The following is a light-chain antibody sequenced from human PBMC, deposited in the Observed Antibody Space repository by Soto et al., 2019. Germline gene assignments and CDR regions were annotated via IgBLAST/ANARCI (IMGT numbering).Light chain of an antibody. Sequence: QSALTQPASVSGSPGQSITISCTGTSSDVGSYNLVSWYQQHPGKAPKLMIYEGSKRPSGVSNRYSGSKSGNTASLTFSGLRAEDEADYYCCPYAGSSPWVFGGGTKVTVL. CDR2: EGS. V-gene: IGLV2-23*01. CDR1: SSDVGSYNL. J-gene: IGLJ3*02. CDR3: CPYAGSSPWV.